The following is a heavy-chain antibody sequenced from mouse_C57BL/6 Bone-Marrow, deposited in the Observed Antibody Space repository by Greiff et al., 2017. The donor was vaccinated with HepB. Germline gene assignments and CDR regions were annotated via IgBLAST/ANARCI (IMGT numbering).Heavy chain of an antibody. CDR3: ARAFYYYGSSYGFAY. CDR1: GYTFTSYG. CDR2: IYPRSGNT. V-gene: IGHV1-81*01. Sequence: VQLQQSGAELARPGASVKLSCKASGYTFTSYGISWVKQRTGQGLEWIGEIYPRSGNTYYNEKFKGKATLTADKSSSTAYMELRSLTSEDSAVYFCARAFYYYGSSYGFAYWGQGTLVTVSA. J-gene: IGHJ3*01. D-gene: IGHD1-1*01.